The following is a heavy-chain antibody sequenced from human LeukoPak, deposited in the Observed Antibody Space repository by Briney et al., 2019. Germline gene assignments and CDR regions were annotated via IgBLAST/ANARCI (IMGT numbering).Heavy chain of an antibody. CDR1: GGSISSSSYY. Sequence: PSETLSLTCTVSGGSISSSSYYWGWIRQPPGKGLEWIGNIYYSGSTYYNPSLKSRVTISVDTSKNQFSLKLSSVTAADTAVYYCASGHKAPSFDYWGQGTLVTVSS. V-gene: IGHV4-39*01. D-gene: IGHD3-10*01. CDR2: IYYSGST. CDR3: ASGHKAPSFDY. J-gene: IGHJ4*02.